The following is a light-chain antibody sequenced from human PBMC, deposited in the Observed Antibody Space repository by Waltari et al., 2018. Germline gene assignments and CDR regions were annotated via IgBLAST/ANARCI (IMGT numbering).Light chain of an antibody. J-gene: IGKJ1*01. CDR3: QQYYTTRT. CDR1: QSVLYSSTNKNY. V-gene: IGKV4-1*01. CDR2: WAS. Sequence: DIVMTQSPDSLAVSLGERATINCKSSQSVLYSSTNKNYLAWYQHKPGQPPKLLIYWASTRESGVPARFSGSGSGTDFTLTISSLQAEDVAVYYCQQYYTTRTFGQGTKVEIK.